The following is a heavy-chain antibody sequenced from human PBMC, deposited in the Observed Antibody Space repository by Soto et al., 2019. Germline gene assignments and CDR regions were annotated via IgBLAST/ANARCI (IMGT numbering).Heavy chain of an antibody. V-gene: IGHV3-21*01. CDR2: ISSSSSYI. Sequence: EVQLVESGGGLVKPGGSLRLSCAASGFTFSSYSMNWVRQAPGKGLEWVSSISSSSSYIYYADSVKGRFTISRDNAKNSLYLQMNSLRAEDTAVYYCARKSRLTPRIDAFDIWGQGTMVTVSS. J-gene: IGHJ3*02. CDR3: ARKSRLTPRIDAFDI. CDR1: GFTFSSYS. D-gene: IGHD6-19*01.